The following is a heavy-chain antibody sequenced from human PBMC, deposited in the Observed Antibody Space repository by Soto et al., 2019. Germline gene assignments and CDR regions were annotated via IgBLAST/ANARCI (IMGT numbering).Heavy chain of an antibody. Sequence: PGGSLRLSCAASGFTFSSYGMHWVRRAPGKGLEWVAVISYDGSNKYYADSVKGRFTISRDNSKNTLYLQMNSLRAEDTAVYYCASSYGPGYFDYWGQGTLVTVSS. CDR3: ASSYGPGYFDY. V-gene: IGHV3-30*03. J-gene: IGHJ4*02. D-gene: IGHD5-18*01. CDR1: GFTFSSYG. CDR2: ISYDGSNK.